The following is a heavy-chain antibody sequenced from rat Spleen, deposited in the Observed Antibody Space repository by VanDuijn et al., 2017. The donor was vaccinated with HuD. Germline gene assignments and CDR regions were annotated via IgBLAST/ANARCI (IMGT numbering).Heavy chain of an antibody. CDR3: ARENYFDY. D-gene: IGHD1-10*01. J-gene: IGHJ3*01. Sequence: EVQLVESGGGLVQPGRSLKLSCAASGFTFSSFPMAWVRQAPKKGLEWVASITSNGGGTYYPDSVKGRFTISRDNTKNILYLQMNSLRSEDTATYYCARENYFDYWGRGALVTVSS. V-gene: IGHV5-46*01. CDR2: ITSNGGGT. CDR1: GFTFSSFP.